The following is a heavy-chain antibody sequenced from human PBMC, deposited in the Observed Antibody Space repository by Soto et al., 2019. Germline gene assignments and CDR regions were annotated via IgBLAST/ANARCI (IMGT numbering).Heavy chain of an antibody. CDR1: GGSFSGYY. V-gene: IGHV4-34*01. CDR3: ARPSDPDYVWGSYVDY. J-gene: IGHJ4*02. CDR2: INHSGST. D-gene: IGHD3-16*01. Sequence: PSETLSLTCAVYGGSFSGYYWSWIRQPPGKGLEWIGEINHSGSTNYNPSLRSRVTISVDTSKNQFSLKLSSVTAADTAVYYCARPSDPDYVWGSYVDYWGQGTLVTVSS.